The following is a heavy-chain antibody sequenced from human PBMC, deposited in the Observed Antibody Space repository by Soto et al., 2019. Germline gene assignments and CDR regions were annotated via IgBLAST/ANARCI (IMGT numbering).Heavy chain of an antibody. CDR3: ARAGWRHSGGREH. Sequence: QVQLVQSGAEVKKPGSSVKVSCKASGGTFSSYSINWVRQAPGQGLEWMGEIIPIFGTANYAQKFQGRVTITADESTSTAYMEPGSLRSEDTAVDDCARAGWRHSGGREHCGQGTLVTVSS. V-gene: IGHV1-69*01. D-gene: IGHD3-16*01. J-gene: IGHJ4*02. CDR2: IIPIFGTA. CDR1: GGTFSSYS.